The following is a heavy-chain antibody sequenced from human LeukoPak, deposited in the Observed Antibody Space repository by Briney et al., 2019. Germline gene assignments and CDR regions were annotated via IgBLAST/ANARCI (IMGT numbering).Heavy chain of an antibody. J-gene: IGHJ4*02. CDR2: ISYDGSNK. CDR3: ARTRNSWYYFDY. CDR1: GFTFRSYG. V-gene: IGHV3-30*03. D-gene: IGHD6-13*01. Sequence: GGSLRLSCAASGFTFRSYGMHWVRQAPGKGLEWVAVISYDGSNKYYADSVKGRFTISRDNSKNTLYLQMNSLRAEDTAVYYCARTRNSWYYFDYWGQGTLVTVSS.